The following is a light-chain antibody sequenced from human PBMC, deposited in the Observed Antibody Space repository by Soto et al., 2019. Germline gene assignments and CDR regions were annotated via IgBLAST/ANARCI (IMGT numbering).Light chain of an antibody. CDR3: QHYGHSLMNT. Sequence: EIVLTQSPGTLSLSPGEGVTLSCRASQSVSSSYLGWYQQKPGQAPRLLIFGASSRATGIPDRFSGSVSGTDFTLTISRLEPEDFAVYYCQHYGHSLMNTFGQGTKLESK. J-gene: IGKJ2*01. CDR2: GAS. V-gene: IGKV3-20*01. CDR1: QSVSSSY.